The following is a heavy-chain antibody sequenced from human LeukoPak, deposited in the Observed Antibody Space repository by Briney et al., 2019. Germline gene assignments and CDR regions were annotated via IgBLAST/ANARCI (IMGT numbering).Heavy chain of an antibody. CDR1: GFTFSSYA. V-gene: IGHV3-30-3*01. Sequence: GGSLRLFCAASGFTFSSYAMHWVRQAPGKGLEWVAVISYDGSNKYYADSVKGRFTISRDNSKNTLYLQMNSLRLEDTAMYFCATAGTAPGDYWGQGTLVTVSS. CDR3: ATAGTAPGDY. D-gene: IGHD3-10*01. CDR2: ISYDGSNK. J-gene: IGHJ4*02.